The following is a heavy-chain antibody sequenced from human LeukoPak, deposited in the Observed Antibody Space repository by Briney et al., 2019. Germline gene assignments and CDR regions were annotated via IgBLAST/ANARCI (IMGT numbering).Heavy chain of an antibody. D-gene: IGHD2-15*01. CDR1: GFTFNTYV. Sequence: GGSLRLSCAASGFTFNTYVMSWVRQAPGKGLEWVSGISGSGGTTYYADSVKGRFTISRDNSKNTLYLQMNSLRAEDTAVYYCAKYRGYCSGGSCRGYFDYWGQGTLVTVSS. V-gene: IGHV3-23*01. CDR2: ISGSGGTT. CDR3: AKYRGYCSGGSCRGYFDY. J-gene: IGHJ4*02.